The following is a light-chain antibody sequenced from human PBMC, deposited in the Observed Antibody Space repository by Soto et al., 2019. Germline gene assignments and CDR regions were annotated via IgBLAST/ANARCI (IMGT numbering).Light chain of an antibody. CDR3: HQYNNWPPYT. CDR2: GAS. CDR1: QSVSSN. Sequence: EIVMTQSPATLSVSPGERATLSCRASQSVSSNLAWYQQKPGKARRLLIYGASTRATGIPARFIGSGSGTEFTLTISSLQSEDFAVYYCHQYNNWPPYTFGQGTKLEIK. V-gene: IGKV3-15*01. J-gene: IGKJ2*01.